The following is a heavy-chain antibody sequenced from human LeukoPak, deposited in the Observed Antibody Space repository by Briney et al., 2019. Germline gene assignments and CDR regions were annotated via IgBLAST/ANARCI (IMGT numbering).Heavy chain of an antibody. D-gene: IGHD2-21*02. CDR2: INHSGST. J-gene: IGHJ5*02. V-gene: IGHV4-34*01. CDR1: GGSFSGYY. CDR3: ARTSQLLSGWFDP. Sequence: SETLSLACAVYGGSFSGYYWSWIRQPPGKGLEWIGEINHSGSTNYNPSLKSRVTISVDTSKNQFSLKLSSVTAADTAVYYCARTSQLLSGWFDPWGQGTLVTVSS.